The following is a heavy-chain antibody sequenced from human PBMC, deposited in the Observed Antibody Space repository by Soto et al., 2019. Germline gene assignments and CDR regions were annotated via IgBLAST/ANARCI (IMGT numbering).Heavy chain of an antibody. V-gene: IGHV4-39*01. Sequence: LRYTVAGGTRVGIGSRCIWIRQPPGKGLEWIGSIYYSGSTYYNPSLKSRVTIFVDTSKNQFSLKLNSVTAADTAVYFCAIQAGDGM. D-gene: IGHD6-13*01. J-gene: IGHJ6*01. CDR2: IYYSGST. CDR1: GGTRVGIGSR. CDR3: AIQAGDGM.